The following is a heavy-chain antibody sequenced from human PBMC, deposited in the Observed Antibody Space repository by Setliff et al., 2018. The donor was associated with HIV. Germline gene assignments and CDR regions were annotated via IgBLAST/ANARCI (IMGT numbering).Heavy chain of an antibody. CDR3: ATGGGQSFDY. Sequence: ASVKVSCKASGYTFTSYAMNWVRQAPGQGLEWMGWINTNTGNPTYAQGFTGRFVFSLDTSVSTAYMELRGLSPDDTALYFCATGGGQSFDYWGQGTLVTVSS. V-gene: IGHV7-4-1*02. J-gene: IGHJ4*02. D-gene: IGHD1-26*01. CDR1: GYTFTSYA. CDR2: INTNTGNP.